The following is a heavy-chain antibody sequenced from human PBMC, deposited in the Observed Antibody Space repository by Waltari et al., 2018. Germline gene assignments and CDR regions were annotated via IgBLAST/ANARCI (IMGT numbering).Heavy chain of an antibody. Sequence: QVQLVQSGAEVKKPGSSVKVSCKASGGTFSSYAISWVRQAPGQGLEWMGGVIPIVGTANYAQKFQGRVTSTADESTSTAYMELSSLRSEDTAVYYCARALGPVGAFDYCGQGTLVTVSS. V-gene: IGHV1-69*12. CDR1: GGTFSSYA. J-gene: IGHJ4*02. CDR2: VIPIVGTA. CDR3: ARALGPVGAFDY. D-gene: IGHD3-16*01.